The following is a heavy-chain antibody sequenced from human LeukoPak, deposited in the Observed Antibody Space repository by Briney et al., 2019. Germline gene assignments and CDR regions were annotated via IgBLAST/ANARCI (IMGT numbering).Heavy chain of an antibody. V-gene: IGHV3-74*01. CDR1: GFTFGTYW. D-gene: IGHD3-22*01. J-gene: IGHJ4*02. CDR2: INGDGSST. Sequence: GGPLRLSCAVSGFTFGTYWMHWVRQAPGKGLVWVSRINGDGSSTSYADSVKGRFTISRDNAKNTVYLQMDSLRADDTAVYYCARGYSSGYRIDYWGQGTLVTVSS. CDR3: ARGYSSGYRIDY.